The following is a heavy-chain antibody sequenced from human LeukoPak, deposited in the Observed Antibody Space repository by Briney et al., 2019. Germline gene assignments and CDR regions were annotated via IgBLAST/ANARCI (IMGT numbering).Heavy chain of an antibody. J-gene: IGHJ4*02. CDR2: IYTGGYT. D-gene: IGHD3-9*01. CDR3: AGATYDILTGYAPLDY. Sequence: GGSLRLSCAASGFTVSSKYMNWVRQAPGKGLEWVSVIYTGGYTYYADSVKGRFTISRDNSKNTLHLQMNSLRAEDAAVYYCAGATYDILTGYAPLDYWDQGTLVTVSS. CDR1: GFTVSSKY. V-gene: IGHV3-66*01.